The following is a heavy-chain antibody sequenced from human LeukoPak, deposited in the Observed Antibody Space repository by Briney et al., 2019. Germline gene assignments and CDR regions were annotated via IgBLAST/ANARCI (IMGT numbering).Heavy chain of an antibody. Sequence: SETLSLTCTVSGGSISSGDYYWSWIRQPPGKGLEWIGYIYYSGSTYYNPSLESRVTISVDTSKNQFSLKLSSVTAADTAVYYCASRRYGDYYYFDYWGQGTLVTVSS. J-gene: IGHJ4*02. V-gene: IGHV4-30-4*01. CDR3: ASRRYGDYYYFDY. CDR2: IYYSGST. D-gene: IGHD4-17*01. CDR1: GGSISSGDYY.